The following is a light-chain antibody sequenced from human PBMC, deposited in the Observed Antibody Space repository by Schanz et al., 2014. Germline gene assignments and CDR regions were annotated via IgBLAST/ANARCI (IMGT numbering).Light chain of an antibody. J-gene: IGKJ1*01. CDR3: QQYNGGT. CDR1: QSVSSF. Sequence: EIVLTQSPATLSLSPGDRATLSCRASQSVSSFLAWYQQKRGQAPRLLIYGTSIRATGIPDRFSGSGSGTEFTLTISSLQSEDFAVYYCQQYNGGTFGQGTKVEIK. CDR2: GTS. V-gene: IGKV3D-15*01.